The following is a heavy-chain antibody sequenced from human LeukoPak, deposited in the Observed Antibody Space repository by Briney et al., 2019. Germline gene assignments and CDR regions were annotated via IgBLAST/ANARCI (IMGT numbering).Heavy chain of an antibody. J-gene: IGHJ4*02. CDR1: GGTFSSYA. V-gene: IGHV1-69*13. D-gene: IGHD2-15*01. Sequence: GASVKVSCKASGGTFSSYAISWVRQAPGQGLEWMGGIIPIFGTANYAQKFQGRVTITADESTSTAYMELSSLRAEDTAVYYCARDLCSGGRCKHDYWGQGTLVTVSS. CDR3: ARDLCSGGRCKHDY. CDR2: IIPIFGTA.